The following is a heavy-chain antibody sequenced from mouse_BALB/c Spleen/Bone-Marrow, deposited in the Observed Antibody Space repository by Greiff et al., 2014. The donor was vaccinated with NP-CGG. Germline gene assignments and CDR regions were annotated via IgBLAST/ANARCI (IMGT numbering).Heavy chain of an antibody. Sequence: EVKLVESGLELVKPGASVKISCKASGYPFTDYNMHWVKQSHGKSLEWIGYIYPHTSDTGYNQKFRNKATLTVDISSSTAYMVLRSLTSEDSAVYYCVRAPPITSVVTRDYWGQGTTLTVSS. V-gene: IGHV1S29*02. J-gene: IGHJ2*01. CDR1: GYPFTDYN. D-gene: IGHD1-1*01. CDR2: IYPHTSDT. CDR3: VRAPPITSVVTRDY.